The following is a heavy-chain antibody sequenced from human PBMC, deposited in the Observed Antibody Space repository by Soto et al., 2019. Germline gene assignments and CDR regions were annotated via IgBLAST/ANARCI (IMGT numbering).Heavy chain of an antibody. CDR2: IIPIFGGT. J-gene: IGHJ4*02. CDR3: ARDSRGMITFGGVIVIPLFDLAY. Sequence: GASVKVSCKASGGTFSSYAISWVRQAPGQGLEWMGGIIPIFGGTNYAQKFQGWVPMTRHTSISTAYMELSRLRSDDTAVYYCARDSRGMITFGGVIVIPLFDLAYWGQGTLVTVSS. D-gene: IGHD3-16*02. CDR1: GGTFSSYA. V-gene: IGHV1-2*04.